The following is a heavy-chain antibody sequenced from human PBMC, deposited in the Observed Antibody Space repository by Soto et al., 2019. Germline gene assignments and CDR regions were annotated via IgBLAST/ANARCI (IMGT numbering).Heavy chain of an antibody. D-gene: IGHD2-15*01. Sequence: QVQLVQSGAEVKKPGASVKVSCKASGYTFTSYAMHWVRQAPGQRLEWMGWINAGNGNTKYSQKFQGRVTITRDTSASTAYMELSSLRAEDTAVYYAARDLGGWPDYWGKGTLFTVSS. CDR1: GYTFTSYA. CDR3: ARDLGGWPDY. J-gene: IGHJ4*02. CDR2: INAGNGNT. V-gene: IGHV1-3*01.